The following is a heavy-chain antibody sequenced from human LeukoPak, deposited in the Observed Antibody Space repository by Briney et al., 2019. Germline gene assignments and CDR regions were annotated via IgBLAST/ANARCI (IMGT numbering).Heavy chain of an antibody. CDR3: AREGQWLRAVDY. Sequence: GGSLRLSCAASGFTFSSYSMIWVRQAPGKGLEWVSSISSSSTYIYYADSVKGRFTISRDNAKNSLYLQVHSLRAEDTAVYYCAREGQWLRAVDYWGQGTLVTVPS. V-gene: IGHV3-21*01. CDR1: GFTFSSYS. CDR2: ISSSSTYI. D-gene: IGHD5-12*01. J-gene: IGHJ4*02.